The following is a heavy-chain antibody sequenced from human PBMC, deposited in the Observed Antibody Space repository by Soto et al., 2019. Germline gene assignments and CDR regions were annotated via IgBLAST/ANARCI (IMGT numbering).Heavy chain of an antibody. J-gene: IGHJ4*02. D-gene: IGHD6-19*01. V-gene: IGHV4-39*01. Sequence: PSETLSLTCTVSGGSISSSSYYWGWIRQPPGKGLEWIGSTYYSGSTYYNPSLKSRVTISVDTSKNQFSLKLSSVTAADTAVYYCARQESRGIAVADYYFDYWGQGTLVTVSS. CDR2: TYYSGST. CDR1: GGSISSSSYY. CDR3: ARQESRGIAVADYYFDY.